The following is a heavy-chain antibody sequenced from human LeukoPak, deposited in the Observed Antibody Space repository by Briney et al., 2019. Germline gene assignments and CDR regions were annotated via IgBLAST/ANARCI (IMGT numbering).Heavy chain of an antibody. CDR1: GYSFTDYY. Sequence: ASVKVSCKASGYSFTDYYMHWVRQAPGQGLEWMGWINLNNGDVKSAQKFQGRVTMTRDTSITTVYMEVSWLTSDDTAIYYCARADRLHGGPYLIGPWGQGTLVTVSS. D-gene: IGHD2-21*01. V-gene: IGHV1-2*02. CDR2: INLNNGDV. CDR3: ARADRLHGGPYLIGP. J-gene: IGHJ5*02.